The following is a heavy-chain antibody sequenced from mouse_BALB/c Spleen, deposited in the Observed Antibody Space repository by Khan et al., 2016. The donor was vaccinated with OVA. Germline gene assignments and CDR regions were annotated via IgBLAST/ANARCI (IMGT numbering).Heavy chain of an antibody. J-gene: IGHJ2*01. D-gene: IGHD1-1*01. V-gene: IGHV14-3*02. CDR2: IDPANGNT. Sequence: VQLQQSGAELVKPGASVKLSCTASGFNIKDTYMHWVKQRPEQGLEWIGRIDPANGNTKYDPKFQGKATITADTSSNTAYLQLSSLTSEDTAFYYCARSLYYYGSYFDYWGQGTTLTVSS. CDR3: ARSLYYYGSYFDY. CDR1: GFNIKDTY.